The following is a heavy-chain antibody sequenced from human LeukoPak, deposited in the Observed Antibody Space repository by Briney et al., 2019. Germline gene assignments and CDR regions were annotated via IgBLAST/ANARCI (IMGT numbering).Heavy chain of an antibody. CDR1: GYTFTGDY. CDR3: ARDKVRGVCDY. CDR2: INPDGGGT. D-gene: IGHD3-10*01. Sequence: ASVKVSCKASGYTFTGDYKHWLRQAPGQGLEWMGWINPDGGGTNYAQKFQGRVTLTRDTSISTAYMELSRLRSDDTAIYYCARDKVRGVCDYWGQGTLVTVSS. V-gene: IGHV1-2*02. J-gene: IGHJ4*02.